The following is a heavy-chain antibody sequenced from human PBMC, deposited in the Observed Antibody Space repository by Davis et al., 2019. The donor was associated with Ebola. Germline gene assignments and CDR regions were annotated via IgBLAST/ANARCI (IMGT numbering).Heavy chain of an antibody. CDR2: ISSSSSTI. J-gene: IGHJ4*02. Sequence: GESLKISCAASGFTFSSYSMNWVRQAPGKGLEWVSYISSSSSTIYYADSVKGRFTISRDNSKNTLDLQMSSLRIEDTAVYYCVKGSITMTVVVYFDLWGQGTLVTVSS. CDR3: VKGSITMTVVVYFDL. CDR1: GFTFSSYS. D-gene: IGHD3-22*01. V-gene: IGHV3-48*01.